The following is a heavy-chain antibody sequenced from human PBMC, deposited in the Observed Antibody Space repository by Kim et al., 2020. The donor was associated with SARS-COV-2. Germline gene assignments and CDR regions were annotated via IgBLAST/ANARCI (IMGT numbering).Heavy chain of an antibody. Sequence: GGSLRLSCAASGFTFSSYSMNWVRQAPGKGLEWVSYISSSSSTIYYADSVKGRFTISRDNAKNSLYLQMNSLRDEDTAVYYCARDVAARRYYGMDVWGQGTTVTVSS. D-gene: IGHD6-6*01. CDR2: ISSSSSTI. CDR1: GFTFSSYS. CDR3: ARDVAARRYYGMDV. J-gene: IGHJ6*02. V-gene: IGHV3-48*02.